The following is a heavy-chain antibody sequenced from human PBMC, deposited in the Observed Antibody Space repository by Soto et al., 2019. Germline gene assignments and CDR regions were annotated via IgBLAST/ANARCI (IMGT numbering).Heavy chain of an antibody. J-gene: IGHJ6*02. CDR3: ARDTIKTTVTTYPDYYYYGMDV. CDR1: GFTFSSYA. Sequence: GGSLRLSCAASGFTFSSYAMHWVRQAPGKGLEWVAVISYDGSNKYYADSVKGRFTISRDNSKNTLYLQMNSLRAEDTAVYYCARDTIKTTVTTYPDYYYYGMDVWGQGTTVTVSS. CDR2: ISYDGSNK. V-gene: IGHV3-30-3*01. D-gene: IGHD4-17*01.